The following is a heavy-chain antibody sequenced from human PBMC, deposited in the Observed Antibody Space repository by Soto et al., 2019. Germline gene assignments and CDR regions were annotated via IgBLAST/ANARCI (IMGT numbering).Heavy chain of an antibody. J-gene: IGHJ4*02. CDR3: ASERVAEMATGGYFDN. CDR2: IVPLFGTP. Sequence: QVRLVQSGAEVKKPGSSVKVSCKTSGGTFSDLAFSWVRQAPRQGLEWVGGIVPLFGTPDYAQKFQGRVTINADESSSTVYMELRSLRSEDTAVYYCASERVAEMATGGYFDNWGQGTLVTVSS. D-gene: IGHD5-12*01. CDR1: GGTFSDLA. V-gene: IGHV1-69*01.